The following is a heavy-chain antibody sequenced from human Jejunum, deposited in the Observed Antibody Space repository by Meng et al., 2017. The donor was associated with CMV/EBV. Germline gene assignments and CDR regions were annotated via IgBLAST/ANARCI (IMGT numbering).Heavy chain of an antibody. J-gene: IGHJ1*01. V-gene: IGHV3-23*01. CDR1: YA. Sequence: YAMSWVRQAPGKGREWVSSISGGGGNTYYADSVKGRFTISSDSSRNTLNLEMNSLRAEDTAVYYCARDLSEGYNWGSHHYSPWPYWGQGTLVTVSS. D-gene: IGHD3-16*02. CDR3: ARDLSEGYNWGSHHYSPWPY. CDR2: ISGGGGNT.